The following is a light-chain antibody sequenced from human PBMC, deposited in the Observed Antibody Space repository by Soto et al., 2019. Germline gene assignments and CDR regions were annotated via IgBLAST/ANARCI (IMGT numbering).Light chain of an antibody. Sequence: QSALTQPRSVSGSPGRSVTISCTGTSSDVGGYNYVSWYLQHPGKAPKVMIYDVSKRPSGVPDRFSGSKSGNTASLTISGLQAEDEADYYCCSYAGAYTYYVFGTGTKVTVL. J-gene: IGLJ1*01. CDR1: SSDVGGYNY. CDR2: DVS. V-gene: IGLV2-11*01. CDR3: CSYAGAYTYYV.